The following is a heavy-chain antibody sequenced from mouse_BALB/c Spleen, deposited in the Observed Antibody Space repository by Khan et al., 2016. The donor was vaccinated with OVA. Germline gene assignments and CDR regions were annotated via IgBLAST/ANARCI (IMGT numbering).Heavy chain of an antibody. J-gene: IGHJ2*01. CDR3: SRTARIKY. V-gene: IGHV3-2*02. Sequence: VQLQQSGPGLVKPSQSLSLTCTVTGYSITSGYGWNWIRQFPGNKLEWMGYISYSGSTNYNPSLKSRISITRDTSKNQFFLQLNSVTTEDTATYYCSRTARIKYWGQGTTLTVSS. D-gene: IGHD1-2*01. CDR1: GYSITSGYG. CDR2: ISYSGST.